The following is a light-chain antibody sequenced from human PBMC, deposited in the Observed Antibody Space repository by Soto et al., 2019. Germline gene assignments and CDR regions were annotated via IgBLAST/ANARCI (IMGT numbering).Light chain of an antibody. Sequence: QSALTQPPSASGSPGLSVTISCTGTSSDVGGYNYVSWYQQHPGKAPKLVIYEVSKRPSGVPDRFSGSKSGTTASLTVSGLQAEDEADYYCSSFADSNNYVFGTGTKVTVL. CDR3: SSFADSNNYV. CDR2: EVS. CDR1: SSDVGGYNY. J-gene: IGLJ1*01. V-gene: IGLV2-8*01.